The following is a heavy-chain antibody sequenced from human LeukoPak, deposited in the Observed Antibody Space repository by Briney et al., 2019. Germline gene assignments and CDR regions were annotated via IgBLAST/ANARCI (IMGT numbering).Heavy chain of an antibody. D-gene: IGHD2-2*01. J-gene: IGHJ6*02. CDR2: ISGSGGST. Sequence: GGSLRLSCAASGFTFSSYAMSWVRQAPGKGLEWVSAISGSGGSTYYADSVKGRFTISRDNSKNTLYLQMNSLRAEDTAVYYCAKGSTHYYYCGMDVWGQGTTVTVSS. V-gene: IGHV3-23*01. CDR1: GFTFSSYA. CDR3: AKGSTHYYYCGMDV.